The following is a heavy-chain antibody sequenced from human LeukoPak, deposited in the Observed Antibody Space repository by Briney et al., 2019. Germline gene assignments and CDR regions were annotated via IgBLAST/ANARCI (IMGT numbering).Heavy chain of an antibody. J-gene: IGHJ6*02. CDR1: GFTFGSYA. V-gene: IGHV3-23*01. CDR2: ISGSGSST. CDR3: AKDKGWGYSAYDCYGMDV. D-gene: IGHD1-26*01. Sequence: PGGSLRLSCAASGFTFGSYAMCWVRQAQGKGLEWVSAISGSGSSTYYADSVKGRFTISRDNSKNTLYLQMNSLRAEDTAVYYCAKDKGWGYSAYDCYGMDVWGQGTTVTVSS.